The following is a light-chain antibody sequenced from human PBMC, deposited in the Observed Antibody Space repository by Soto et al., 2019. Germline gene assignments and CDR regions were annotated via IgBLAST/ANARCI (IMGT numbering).Light chain of an antibody. CDR2: DAS. CDR1: QSVSSS. Sequence: ENVLTQSPDTLSLSPGERATLSCRASQSVSSSLAWYQQKPGQAPRLLIYDASNRATGIPARFSGSESGTDFTLTISSLEPEDFAVYYCQQRSNWPPEVTFGPGNKVDIK. V-gene: IGKV3-11*01. J-gene: IGKJ3*01. CDR3: QQRSNWPPEVT.